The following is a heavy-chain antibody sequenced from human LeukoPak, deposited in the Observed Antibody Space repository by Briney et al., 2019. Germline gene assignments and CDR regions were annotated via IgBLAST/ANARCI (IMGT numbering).Heavy chain of an antibody. CDR3: ARGWEGYGDSYMDV. V-gene: IGHV1-8*02. J-gene: IGHJ6*03. Sequence: ASVKVSCKASGYSFTSYDINWVRQAAGQGLEWMGWMNPHSGNTAYAQNFQGRVSITRNTSISTAYVELNSLRSEDTAMYYCARGWEGYGDSYMDVWGKGTTVTIS. CDR2: MNPHSGNT. D-gene: IGHD2-15*01. CDR1: GYSFTSYD.